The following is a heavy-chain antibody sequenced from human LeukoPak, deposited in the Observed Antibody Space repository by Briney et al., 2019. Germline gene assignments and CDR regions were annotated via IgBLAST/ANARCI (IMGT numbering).Heavy chain of an antibody. CDR2: ISAYNGNT. Sequence: ASVTVSCKASGYTFTSYGISWVRQAPGQGLEWKGWISAYNGNTNYAQKLQGRVTMTTDTSTSTAYMELRSLRSDDTAVYYCARVADSSGYYWGWFDPWGQGTLVTVSS. J-gene: IGHJ5*02. D-gene: IGHD3-22*01. V-gene: IGHV1-18*01. CDR3: ARVADSSGYYWGWFDP. CDR1: GYTFTSYG.